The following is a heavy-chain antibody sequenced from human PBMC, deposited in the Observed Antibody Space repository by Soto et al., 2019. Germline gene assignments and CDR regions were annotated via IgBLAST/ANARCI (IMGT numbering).Heavy chain of an antibody. Sequence: SVKVSCKASGDTFSSYGITWVRQAPGQGLEWMGGIIPTFGTVNYAQKFQDRVMITADESTSAAYMELSSLRSDDTAVYYCARVHRDQNYVVLTGHYTTSYYYFDSWGQGTPVTVS. CDR1: GDTFSSYG. V-gene: IGHV1-69*13. CDR3: ARVHRDQNYVVLTGHYTTSYYYFDS. J-gene: IGHJ4*01. CDR2: IIPTFGTV. D-gene: IGHD3-9*01.